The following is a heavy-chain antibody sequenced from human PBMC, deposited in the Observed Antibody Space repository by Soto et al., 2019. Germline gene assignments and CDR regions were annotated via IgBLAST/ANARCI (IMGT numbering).Heavy chain of an antibody. D-gene: IGHD2-15*01. V-gene: IGHV4-31*03. CDR3: SRGILV. Sequence: QVQLQESGPGLVKPSQTLSLTCTVSGGSMNSGGYCWSWIRQHPGEGLEWIGCISYGGTTSYNPSLQRRVIISVDTSENQFSLKLTSVTAADTAVYYCSRGILVWGQGTLITVSS. CDR1: GGSMNSGGYC. J-gene: IGHJ4*02. CDR2: ISYGGTT.